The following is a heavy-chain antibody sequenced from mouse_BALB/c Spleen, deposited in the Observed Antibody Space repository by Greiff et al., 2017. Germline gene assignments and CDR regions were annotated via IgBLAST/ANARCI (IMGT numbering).Heavy chain of an antibody. D-gene: IGHD2-13*01. CDR1: GFTFSSFG. CDR2: ISSGSSTI. J-gene: IGHJ4*01. CDR3: GRRYGDCYAMDY. Sequence: EVQRVESGGGLVQPGGSRKLSCAASGFTFSSFGMHWVRQAPEKGLEWVAYISSGSSTIYYADTVKGRFTISRDNPKNTLFLQMTSLRSEDTAMYCCGRRYGDCYAMDYWGQGTSVTVSS. V-gene: IGHV5-17*02.